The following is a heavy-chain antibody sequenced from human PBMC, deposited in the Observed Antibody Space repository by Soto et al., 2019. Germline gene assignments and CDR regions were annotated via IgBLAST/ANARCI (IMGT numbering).Heavy chain of an antibody. CDR1: GYTFTVYY. D-gene: IGHD7-27*01. J-gene: IGHJ3*02. CDR2: INPNSGGT. CDR3: ARSVTGDHFRDAFAI. V-gene: IGHV1-2*04. Sequence: ASVKVSCKASGYTFTVYYMHWVLQAPGQGLEWMGWINPNSGGTNYAQKFQGWVTMTRDTSISTAYMELSRLRSDDTVVYYCARSVTGDHFRDAFAICGQGTMVPVSS.